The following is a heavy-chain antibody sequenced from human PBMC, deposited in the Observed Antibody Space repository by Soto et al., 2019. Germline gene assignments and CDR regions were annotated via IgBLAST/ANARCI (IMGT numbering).Heavy chain of an antibody. CDR3: ARGSGYDYGR. CDR1: GDSISRGNW. Sequence: SETLSLTCAVSGDSISRGNWWSWVRQSPGKGLEWIGEFYHGGSTIYNPSLKSRVTISVDTSKNQFSLKLTSVTAADTAVYYCARGSGYDYGRWGQGTLVTVSS. D-gene: IGHD5-12*01. CDR2: FYHGGST. V-gene: IGHV4-4*02. J-gene: IGHJ4*02.